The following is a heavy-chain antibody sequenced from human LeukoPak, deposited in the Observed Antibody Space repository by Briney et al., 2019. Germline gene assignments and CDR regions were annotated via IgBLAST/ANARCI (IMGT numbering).Heavy chain of an antibody. D-gene: IGHD1-20*01. CDR1: GYSFTNYW. V-gene: IGHV5-51*01. Sequence: GGSLKISCKGSGYSFTNYWIGWVRQMPGKGLEWMGIIYPGDSDTRYSPSFQGQVTISADKSISTAYLQWGSLKASDTAMYYCARPPITGTDDAFDIWGQGTMVTVSS. J-gene: IGHJ3*02. CDR2: IYPGDSDT. CDR3: ARPPITGTDDAFDI.